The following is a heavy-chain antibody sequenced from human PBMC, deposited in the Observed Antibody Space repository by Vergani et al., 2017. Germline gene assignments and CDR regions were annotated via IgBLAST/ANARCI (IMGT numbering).Heavy chain of an antibody. CDR1: GFISSSYW. D-gene: IGHD3-10*01. CDR3: VRVPLIRRGAGNYGINNYHGMDV. Sequence: EGQLVESGGDWVQLGGSLRLSCAASGFISSSYWMSWVRHAPGKGLELVANVNQDGSEKYYVDSVRGRFTSSRDNAKNSIYLQMNSLRAEDTAVYFCVRVPLIRRGAGNYGINNYHGMDVWGKGTTVSVSS. J-gene: IGHJ6*04. V-gene: IGHV3-7*01. CDR2: VNQDGSEK.